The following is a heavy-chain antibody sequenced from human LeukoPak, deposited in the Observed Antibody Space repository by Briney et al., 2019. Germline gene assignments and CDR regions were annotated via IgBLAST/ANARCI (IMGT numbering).Heavy chain of an antibody. CDR3: ARSRITMVRGAPDYYYYMDV. V-gene: IGHV4-59*01. D-gene: IGHD3-10*01. J-gene: IGHJ6*03. CDR1: GGSLSSYY. Sequence: PSETLSLTCTVSGGSLSSYYWSWIRQAPGTGLEWIGYICYSGSSNYNPSLTTRVTISVDTSKNQFSLTLSSVTAADTAVYYCARSRITMVRGAPDYYYYMDVWGKGTTVTVSS. CDR2: ICYSGSS.